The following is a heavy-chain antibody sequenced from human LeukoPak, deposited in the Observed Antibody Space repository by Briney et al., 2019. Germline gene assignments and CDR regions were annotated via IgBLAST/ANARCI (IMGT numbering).Heavy chain of an antibody. CDR1: GGSISSSSYY. Sequence: PSETLSLTCTVSGGSISSSSYYWGWIRQPPGKGLEWIGEINHSGSTNYNPSLKSRVTISVDTSKNQFSLKLSSVTAADTAVYYCARGGAPSGWYDYWGQGTLVTVSS. CDR2: INHSGST. D-gene: IGHD6-19*01. J-gene: IGHJ4*02. CDR3: ARGGAPSGWYDY. V-gene: IGHV4-39*07.